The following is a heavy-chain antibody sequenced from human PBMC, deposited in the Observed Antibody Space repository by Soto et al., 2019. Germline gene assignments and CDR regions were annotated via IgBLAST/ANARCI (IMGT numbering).Heavy chain of an antibody. CDR2: IKQDGSEK. CDR1: GFTFSSYW. D-gene: IGHD3-3*01. CDR3: ARDRYSYYDFWSGSLPYYYFGMDV. J-gene: IGHJ6*02. Sequence: GGSLRLSCAASGFTFSSYWMSWVRQAPGKGLEWVANIKQDGSEKYYVDSVKGRFTISRDNAKNSLYLQMNSLRAEDTAAYYCARDRYSYYDFWSGSLPYYYFGMDVWGQGTTVTVSS. V-gene: IGHV3-7*01.